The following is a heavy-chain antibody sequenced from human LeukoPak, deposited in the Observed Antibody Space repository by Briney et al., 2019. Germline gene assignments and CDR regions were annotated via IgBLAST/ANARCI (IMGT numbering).Heavy chain of an antibody. V-gene: IGHV3-23*01. D-gene: IGHD6-6*01. CDR1: GFAFSSYS. CDR3: AIVVAARQGTIGP. J-gene: IGHJ5*02. Sequence: PGGSRRLSCGASGFAFSSYSMNWVRKAPGKGLEWFSAISGSGGTTYYADSVKGRFTISTDNSKSTLYVQTNSLRAEDTAVYYCAIVVAARQGTIGPWGPGTLVTISS. CDR2: ISGSGGTT.